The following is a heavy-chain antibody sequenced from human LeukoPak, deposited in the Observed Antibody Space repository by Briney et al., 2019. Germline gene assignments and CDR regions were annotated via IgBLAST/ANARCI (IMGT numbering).Heavy chain of an antibody. CDR1: GGSFSGYY. CDR2: INHSGST. D-gene: IGHD6-19*01. Sequence: SETLSLTCAVYGGSFSGYYWSWIRQPPGKGLEWIGEINHSGSTNYNPSLESRVTISVDTSKNQFSLKLSSVTAADTAVYYCARGWIFAVAAFYYYYGMDVWGKGTTVTVSS. J-gene: IGHJ6*04. CDR3: ARGWIFAVAAFYYYYGMDV. V-gene: IGHV4-34*01.